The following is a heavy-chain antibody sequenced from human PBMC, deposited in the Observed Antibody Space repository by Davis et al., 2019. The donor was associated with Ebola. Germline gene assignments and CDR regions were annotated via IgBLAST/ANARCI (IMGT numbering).Heavy chain of an antibody. CDR1: GFTFSSHW. J-gene: IGHJ4*02. CDR2: INSDGSIA. V-gene: IGHV3-74*01. D-gene: IGHD3/OR15-3a*01. CDR3: ARAGLDLGRPGGFDF. Sequence: GESLKISCAASGFTFSSHWMYWVRQAPGKGLVCVSRINSDGSIATYADSVKGRFTISRDNSKNTVYLDMDSLRHEDTALYYCARAGLDLGRPGGFDFWGQGTLVTVSS.